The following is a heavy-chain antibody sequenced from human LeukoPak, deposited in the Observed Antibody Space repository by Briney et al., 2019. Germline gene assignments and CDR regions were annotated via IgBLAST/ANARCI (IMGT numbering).Heavy chain of an antibody. V-gene: IGHV3-23*01. CDR2: ISADGSRT. Sequence: GGSLRLSCTASGITFNTYAMDWVRQAPVKGLEWVSAISADGSRTYFADSVTGRFTSSRDNSESTLYLQMNSLRAEDTAVYYCAVDCSTSTCYGQSAFDIWGQGTMVTVSS. J-gene: IGHJ3*02. D-gene: IGHD2-2*01. CDR3: AVDCSTSTCYGQSAFDI. CDR1: GITFNTYA.